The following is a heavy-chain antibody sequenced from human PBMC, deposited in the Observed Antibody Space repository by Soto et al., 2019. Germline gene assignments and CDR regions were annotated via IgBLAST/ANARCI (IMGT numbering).Heavy chain of an antibody. CDR1: GYSFTSYW. CDR3: ARLGHDYSNSGMDV. D-gene: IGHD4-4*01. Sequence: PGESLKISCKGSGYSFTSYWINWVRHMPGKGLEWMGKIDPSDSSTTYSPSFQGHVTISADKSITTAYLQWSSLKASDTAMYYCARLGHDYSNSGMDVWGQGTTVTVSS. V-gene: IGHV5-10-1*01. J-gene: IGHJ6*02. CDR2: IDPSDSST.